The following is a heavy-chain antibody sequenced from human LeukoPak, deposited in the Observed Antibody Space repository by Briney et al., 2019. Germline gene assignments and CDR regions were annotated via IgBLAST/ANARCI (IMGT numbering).Heavy chain of an antibody. CDR3: AKSTGIALRYYFDY. CDR2: IRYDGSNK. D-gene: IGHD6-13*01. J-gene: IGHJ4*02. CDR1: GFTFSSYA. V-gene: IGHV3-30*02. Sequence: GGSLRLSCAASGFTFSSYAMHWVHQAPGKGLEWVAFIRYDGSNKYYADSVKGRFTISRDNSKNTLYLQMNSLTAEDTAVYYCAKSTGIALRYYFDYWGQGTLVTVSS.